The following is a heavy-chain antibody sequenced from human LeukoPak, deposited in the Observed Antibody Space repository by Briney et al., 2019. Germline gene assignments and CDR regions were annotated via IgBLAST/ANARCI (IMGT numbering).Heavy chain of an antibody. CDR3: AKDYYDFWSGHGYFDY. CDR2: ISWNSGSI. CDR1: GFTFDDYA. Sequence: PGRSLRLSCAASGFTFDDYAMHWVRQAPGTGLEWVSGISWNSGSIGYADSVKGRFTISRDNAKNSLYLQMNSLRAEDTALYYCAKDYYDFWSGHGYFDYWGQGTLVTVSS. D-gene: IGHD3-3*01. J-gene: IGHJ4*02. V-gene: IGHV3-9*01.